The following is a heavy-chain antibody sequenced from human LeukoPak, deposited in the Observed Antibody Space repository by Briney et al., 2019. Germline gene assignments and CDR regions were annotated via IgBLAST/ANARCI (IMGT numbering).Heavy chain of an antibody. J-gene: IGHJ4*02. V-gene: IGHV3-23*01. CDR2: ISGSGGSS. Sequence: GESLRLSCAASGFTFSSYAMGWVRHAPGKGLEWGSAISGSGGSSYYADSVKGRFTIPRDNSKTTLYLQTSSMRAEDTPVYYCAKHPSIAKYCTSGVCSPFDYWGQGTLVTVYS. D-gene: IGHD2-8*01. CDR1: GFTFSSYA. CDR3: AKHPSIAKYCTSGVCSPFDY.